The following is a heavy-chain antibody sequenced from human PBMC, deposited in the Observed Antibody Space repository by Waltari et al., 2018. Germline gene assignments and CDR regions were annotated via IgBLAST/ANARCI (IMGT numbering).Heavy chain of an antibody. V-gene: IGHV4-39*07. J-gene: IGHJ2*01. CDR3: ARDGGSSSWLGWYFDL. Sequence: QLQLQESGPGLVKPSETLSLTCTVSGGSISSSSYYWGGIRQRPGKGLEWIGSIYYSGSTYYNPSLKSRVTISVDTSKNQFSLKLSSVTAADTAVYYCARDGGSSSWLGWYFDLWGRGTLVTVSS. CDR1: GGSISSSSYY. D-gene: IGHD6-13*01. CDR2: IYYSGST.